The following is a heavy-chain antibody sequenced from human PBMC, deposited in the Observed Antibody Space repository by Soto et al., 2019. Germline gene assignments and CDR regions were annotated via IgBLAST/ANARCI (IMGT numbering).Heavy chain of an antibody. D-gene: IGHD6-19*01. CDR1: GDSVSSNSAA. Sequence: SQTLSLTCAISGDSVSSNSAAWNWIRQSPSRGLEWLGRTYYRSKWYNDYAVSVKSRITINPDTSKNQFSLQLNSVTPEDTAVYYCARGVILNSSGRYPDDDFDIWGPATIVTVS. J-gene: IGHJ3*02. CDR2: TYYRSKWYN. V-gene: IGHV6-1*01. CDR3: ARGVILNSSGRYPDDDFDI.